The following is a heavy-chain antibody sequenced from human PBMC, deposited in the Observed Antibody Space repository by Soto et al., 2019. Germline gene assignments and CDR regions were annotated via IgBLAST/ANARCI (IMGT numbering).Heavy chain of an antibody. V-gene: IGHV4-39*01. CDR1: GGSISSSSYY. CDR2: VYYGGST. CDR3: AGGDYYHSSGYYFYYYIVDG. D-gene: IGHD3-22*01. J-gene: IGHJ6*02. Sequence: PSETLSLTCTVSGGSISSSSYYWGWIRQPPGKGLEWIGNVYYGGSTYYNPSLKSRVTISVETSKSQFSLKLSSVTAADTAVYYCAGGDYYHSSGYYFYYYIVDGWGQGTTVTVSS.